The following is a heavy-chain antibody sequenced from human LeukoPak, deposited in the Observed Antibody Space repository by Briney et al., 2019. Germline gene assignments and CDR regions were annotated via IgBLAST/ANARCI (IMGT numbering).Heavy chain of an antibody. J-gene: IGHJ4*02. CDR3: ARRPREGGALDY. CDR1: RYTFTDYY. CDR2: MNPNTGAT. Sequence: ASVKVSCKASRYTFTDYYLHWVRQAPGQGLEWMGWMNPNTGATKYAQKFRGRVTMTRDTSIRTAYMDLSSLRYDDTAVYYCARRPREGGALDYWGQGTLVTVSS. V-gene: IGHV1-2*02. D-gene: IGHD1-26*01.